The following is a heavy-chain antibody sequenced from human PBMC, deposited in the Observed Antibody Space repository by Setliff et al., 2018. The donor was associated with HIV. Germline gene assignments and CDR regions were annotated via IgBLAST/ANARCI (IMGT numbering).Heavy chain of an antibody. J-gene: IGHJ4*02. V-gene: IGHV4-4*08. CDR3: ARGLWSSGGPIYFDF. CDR1: GDLSAYT. Sequence: SETLSLTCSVSGDLSAYTWNWIRQSPGKGLEWIGHIYTSGSTNYNPSLKSRVTISVDTSKNQFSLKLSSVTAADTAVYYCARGLWSSGGPIYFDFWGQGTLVTVSS. D-gene: IGHD6-19*01. CDR2: IYTSGST.